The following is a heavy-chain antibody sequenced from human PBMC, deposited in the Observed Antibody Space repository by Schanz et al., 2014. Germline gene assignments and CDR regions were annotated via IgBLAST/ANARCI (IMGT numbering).Heavy chain of an antibody. D-gene: IGHD2-21*01. CDR1: GFTFSSYD. CDR3: ARDGYSVVVISPTESFDI. CDR2: LWHDGSKK. J-gene: IGHJ3*02. V-gene: IGHV3-33*01. Sequence: VQLVESGGGVVQPGRSLRLSCVASGFTFSSYDVFWVRQAPGKGLEWVAILWHDGSKKYYADSVKGRFTVSRDNSKNTLYLQLNSLRAEDTAVYYCARDGYSVVVISPTESFDIWGQGTMVTVSP.